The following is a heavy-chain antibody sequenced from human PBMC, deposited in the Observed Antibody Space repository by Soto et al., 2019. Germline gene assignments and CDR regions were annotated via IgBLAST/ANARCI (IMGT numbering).Heavy chain of an antibody. D-gene: IGHD3-10*01. V-gene: IGHV1-18*01. Sequence: GASVKVSCKASGYTFTSSGVSWVRQAPGQGLEWMGWISGYNGNTNYGQNLQGRVTVTTDTSTSTAYMELRSLRSDDTAVYYCARDYPYYYGSVTWPFDYWGQGTLVTVSS. CDR2: ISGYNGNT. CDR1: GYTFTSSG. CDR3: ARDYPYYYGSVTWPFDY. J-gene: IGHJ4*02.